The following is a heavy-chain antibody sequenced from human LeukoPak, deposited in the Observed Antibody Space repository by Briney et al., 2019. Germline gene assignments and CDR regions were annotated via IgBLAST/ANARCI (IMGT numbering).Heavy chain of an antibody. D-gene: IGHD3-10*01. CDR2: ISGSGGST. CDR1: GFTFSSYA. V-gene: IGHV3-23*01. CDR3: AKTHYGSGSYYHNWFDL. Sequence: GGSLRLSCAASGFTFSSYAMSWVRQAPGKGLEWVSAISGSGGSTYYADSVKGRFTISRDNPKNTLYLQMNSLRAEDTAVYYCAKTHYGSGSYYHNWFDLWGQGTLVTVSS. J-gene: IGHJ5*02.